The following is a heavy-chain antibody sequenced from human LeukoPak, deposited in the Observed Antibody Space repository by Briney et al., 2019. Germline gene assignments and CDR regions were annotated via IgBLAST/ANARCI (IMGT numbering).Heavy chain of an antibody. Sequence: GGSLRLSCAASGFTFSNYAMSWVRQAPGRGLEWVSGISGNGGSTYYADSVKGRFTISRDNARNSLYLQMNSLRAEDTAAYYCARSSGWYGWFDPWGQGTLVTVSS. CDR2: ISGNGGST. CDR1: GFTFSNYA. V-gene: IGHV3-23*01. J-gene: IGHJ5*02. CDR3: ARSSGWYGWFDP. D-gene: IGHD6-19*01.